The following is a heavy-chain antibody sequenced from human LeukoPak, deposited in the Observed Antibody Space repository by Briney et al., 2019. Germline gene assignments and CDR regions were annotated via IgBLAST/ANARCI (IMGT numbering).Heavy chain of an antibody. Sequence: SETLSLTCSVSIGSISSSKWWSWVRQSPVKGLEWIGEIYLYGTTNYNPSFTSRVTMSVDRSRNQFSLNLSSVTAADTAVYYCTRDYGHYPNPPTWGQGTLVTVSS. CDR2: IYLYGTT. J-gene: IGHJ5*02. CDR1: IGSISSSKW. V-gene: IGHV4-4*02. D-gene: IGHD4-17*01. CDR3: TRDYGHYPNPPT.